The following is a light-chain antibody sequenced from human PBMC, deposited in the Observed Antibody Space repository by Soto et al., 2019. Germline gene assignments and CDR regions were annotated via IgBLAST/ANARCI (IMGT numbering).Light chain of an antibody. CDR1: QSISSY. J-gene: IGKJ2*01. V-gene: IGKV1-39*01. CDR2: AAS. Sequence: DIQMTQSPSSLSASVGDRVTITCRASQSISSYLNWYQQKPGKAPKLLIYAASSLQSGVPSRFSCSGPGTDSPLPISSLQPEDFATYYCQRSYSTPTFGQGTKLEIK. CDR3: QRSYSTPT.